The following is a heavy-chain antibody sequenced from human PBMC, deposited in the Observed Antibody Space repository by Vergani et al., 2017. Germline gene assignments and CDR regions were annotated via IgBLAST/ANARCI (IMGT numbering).Heavy chain of an antibody. D-gene: IGHD3-9*01. J-gene: IGHJ4*02. CDR1: GFTFSSYS. V-gene: IGHV3-48*01. CDR2: ISSSSSTL. CDR3: ARVPSNYEILTGYYVDY. Sequence: EVQLVESGGGLVQPGGSLRVSCAASGFTFSSYSMHWVRQAPGNGMEWVSYISSSSSTLDYADSVKGRFTISRDNAKNSMYLQMNSLRADVTAVYYCARVPSNYEILTGYYVDYWDQGTLVTVSS.